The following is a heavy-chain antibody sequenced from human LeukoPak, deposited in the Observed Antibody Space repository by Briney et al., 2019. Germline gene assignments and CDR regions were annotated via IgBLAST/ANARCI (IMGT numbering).Heavy chain of an antibody. Sequence: SETLSLTCTVSGGSITSYYWSWIRQPPRERLEWIGYIYYSGATNYNPSLKSRVTISVDTSKNQFSLKLSSVTAADTAVYYCARHKYYGSGSPSFFDYWGQGTLVTVSS. D-gene: IGHD3-10*01. CDR3: ARHKYYGSGSPSFFDY. CDR2: IYYSGAT. CDR1: GGSITSYY. V-gene: IGHV4-59*08. J-gene: IGHJ4*02.